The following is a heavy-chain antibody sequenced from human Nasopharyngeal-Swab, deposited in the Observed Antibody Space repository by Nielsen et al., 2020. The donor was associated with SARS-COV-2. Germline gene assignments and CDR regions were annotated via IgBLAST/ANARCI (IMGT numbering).Heavy chain of an antibody. V-gene: IGHV3-23*01. D-gene: IGHD3-22*01. CDR1: GFTFSSYA. CDR3: AKDRYYYDSSGYSPPHIDY. J-gene: IGHJ4*02. Sequence: GESLKISCAASGFTFSSYAMSWVRQAPGKGLEWVSAISGSGGSTYYADSVKGRCNISRDNSKNTLYLQMNSLRAEDTAVYYCAKDRYYYDSSGYSPPHIDYWGQGTLVTVSS. CDR2: ISGSGGST.